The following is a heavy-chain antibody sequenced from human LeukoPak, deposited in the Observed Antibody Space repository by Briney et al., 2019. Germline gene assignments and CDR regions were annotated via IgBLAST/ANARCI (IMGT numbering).Heavy chain of an antibody. D-gene: IGHD5-18*01. CDR3: AGGVAVPVQLRIKNWFDP. CDR1: GGSISSSSYY. V-gene: IGHV4-39*01. CDR2: IYYSGST. J-gene: IGHJ5*02. Sequence: PSETLSLTCTVSGGSISSSSYYWGWIRQPPGKGLEWIGSIYYSGSTYYNPSLKSRVTISVDTSKNQFSLKLSSVTAADTAVYYCAGGVAVPVQLRIKNWFDPWGQGTLVAVSS.